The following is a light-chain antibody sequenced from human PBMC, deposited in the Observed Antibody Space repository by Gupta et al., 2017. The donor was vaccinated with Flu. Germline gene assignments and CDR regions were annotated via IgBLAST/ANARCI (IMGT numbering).Light chain of an antibody. V-gene: IGLV2-14*01. Sequence: QSALTQPASVSGSPGQSITISCTGTSSDVGGYNYVSWYQQHPGKAPKLIMSEVSNRPSGVSNRVSGSKSAHTDSLTISGLQTEDEADYDCSSYTTSSTGVFGGGTKLTVL. CDR1: SSDVGGYNY. CDR3: SSYTTSSTGV. J-gene: IGLJ3*02. CDR2: EVS.